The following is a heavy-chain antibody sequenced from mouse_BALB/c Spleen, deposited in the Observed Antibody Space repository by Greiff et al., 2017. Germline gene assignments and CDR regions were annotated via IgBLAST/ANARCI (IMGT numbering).Heavy chain of an antibody. Sequence: LQQPGSELVRPGASVKLSCKASGYTFTSYWMHWVKQRPGQGLEWIGNIYPGSGSTNYDEKFKSKATLTVDTSSSTAYMQLSSLTSEDSAVYYCTREGTMGLRAWLAYWGQGTLVTVAA. CDR1: GYTFTSYW. CDR3: TREGTMGLRAWLAY. J-gene: IGHJ3*01. V-gene: IGHV1S22*01. D-gene: IGHD2-2*01. CDR2: IYPGSGST.